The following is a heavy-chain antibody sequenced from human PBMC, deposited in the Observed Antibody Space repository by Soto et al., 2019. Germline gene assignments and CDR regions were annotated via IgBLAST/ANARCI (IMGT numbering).Heavy chain of an antibody. J-gene: IGHJ4*02. D-gene: IGHD3-22*01. V-gene: IGHV1-46*01. CDR2: INPSGGST. Sequence: QVQLVQSGAEVKKPRASAMASCKASGYTFTSYNKHWVRQAPGQGLEWMGIINPSGGSTNYAQKFQGRVTMISDTSASTVYMELSSLRAEDTALYYCARDSAHWLLLKGPDYWGQGTLVTVSS. CDR3: ARDSAHWLLLKGPDY. CDR1: GYTFTSYN.